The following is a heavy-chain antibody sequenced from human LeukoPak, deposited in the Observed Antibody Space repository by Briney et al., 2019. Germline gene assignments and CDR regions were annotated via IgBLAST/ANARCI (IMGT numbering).Heavy chain of an antibody. J-gene: IGHJ3*02. Sequence: GGSLRLSCAASGFTFSSYAMSWVRQAPGKGLEWVSAISGSGGSTYYADSVKGRFTISRDNSKNTLYLQMNSLRAEDTAVYYCAKDLSGGTYGERAFDIWGQGTMVTVSS. CDR2: ISGSGGST. D-gene: IGHD1-26*01. CDR3: AKDLSGGTYGERAFDI. V-gene: IGHV3-23*01. CDR1: GFTFSSYA.